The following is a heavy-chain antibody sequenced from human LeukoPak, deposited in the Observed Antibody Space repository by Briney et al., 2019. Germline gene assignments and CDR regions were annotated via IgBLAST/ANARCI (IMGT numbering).Heavy chain of an antibody. V-gene: IGHV1-18*01. CDR2: ISAYNGNT. CDR1: GYTFTSYG. J-gene: IGHJ4*02. CDR3: ARPSSRYCSSTSCYLFDY. D-gene: IGHD2-2*01. Sequence: ASVKVSCKASGYTFTSYGISWVRQAPGQGLEWMGWISAYNGNTNYAQKLQGRVTMTTDTSTSTAYMELSSLRSEDTAVYYCARPSSRYCSSTSCYLFDYWGQGTLVTVSS.